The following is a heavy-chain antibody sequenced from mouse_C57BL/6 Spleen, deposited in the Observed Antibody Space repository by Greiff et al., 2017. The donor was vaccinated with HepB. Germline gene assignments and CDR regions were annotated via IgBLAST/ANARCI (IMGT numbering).Heavy chain of an antibody. CDR1: GYTFTSYW. V-gene: IGHV1-64*01. Sequence: QVQLQQSGAELVKPGASVKLSCKASGYTFTSYWMHWVKQRPGQGLEWIGMIHPNSGSTNYNEKFKSKATLTVDKSSSTAYMQLSSLTSEDSAVYYCARRGTGSSGYHAMDYWGQGTSVTVSS. CDR2: IHPNSGST. J-gene: IGHJ4*01. D-gene: IGHD3-2*02. CDR3: ARRGTGSSGYHAMDY.